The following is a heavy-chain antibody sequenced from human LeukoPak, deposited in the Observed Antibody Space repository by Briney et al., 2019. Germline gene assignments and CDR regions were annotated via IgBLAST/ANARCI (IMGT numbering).Heavy chain of an antibody. J-gene: IGHJ3*02. D-gene: IGHD1-20*01. V-gene: IGHV5-51*01. CDR2: IHPGDSDT. CDR3: ARPLGYNYAANRDAFDI. CDR1: GYRFTSYW. Sequence: GESLKISCQGSGYRFTSYWIGWVRQMPGKGLEWMGIIHPGDSDTRYSPSFQGQVSISADKSISAAYLQWNSLKASDTAMYYCARPLGYNYAANRDAFDIWGQGTMVTVSS.